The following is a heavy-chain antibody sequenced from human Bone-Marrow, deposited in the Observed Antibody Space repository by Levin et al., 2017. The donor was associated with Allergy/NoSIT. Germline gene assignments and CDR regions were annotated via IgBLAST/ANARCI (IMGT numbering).Heavy chain of an antibody. CDR2: ISYDGSNK. Sequence: GGSLRLSCAASGFTFSSYAMHWVRQAPGKGLEWVAVISYDGSNKYYADSVKGRFTISRDNSKNTLYLQMNSLRAEDTAVYYCARVRPSVFSVWFDPWGQGTLVTVSS. D-gene: IGHD5/OR15-5a*01. J-gene: IGHJ5*02. V-gene: IGHV3-30-3*01. CDR3: ARVRPSVFSVWFDP. CDR1: GFTFSSYA.